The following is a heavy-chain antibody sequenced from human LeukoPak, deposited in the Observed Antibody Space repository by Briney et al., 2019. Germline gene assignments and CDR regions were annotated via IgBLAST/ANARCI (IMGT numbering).Heavy chain of an antibody. CDR3: ARDPRTGSPDYFDY. J-gene: IGHJ4*02. D-gene: IGHD3-10*01. V-gene: IGHV3-30*04. CDR1: GFTFNNYP. Sequence: GTSLRLSCATSGFTFNNYPMHWVRQAPGKGLEWVAVIGYDGRFKFYSDSVKGRFTISRDDSKNTLYLQMNSLRPEDTAVYYCARDPRTGSPDYFDYWGQGTLVTVST. CDR2: IGYDGRFK.